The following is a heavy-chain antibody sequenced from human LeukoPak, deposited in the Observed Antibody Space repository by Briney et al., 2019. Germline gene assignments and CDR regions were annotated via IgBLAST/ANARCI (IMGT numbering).Heavy chain of an antibody. Sequence: GESLKISCKGSGYSFTSYWIGWVCQMPGKGLEWMGIIYPGDSDTRYSPSFQGQVTISADKSISTAYLQWSSLKASDTAMYYCARPTMVRGVITHWFDPWGQGTLVTVSS. J-gene: IGHJ5*02. CDR1: GYSFTSYW. CDR2: IYPGDSDT. CDR3: ARPTMVRGVITHWFDP. D-gene: IGHD3-10*01. V-gene: IGHV5-51*01.